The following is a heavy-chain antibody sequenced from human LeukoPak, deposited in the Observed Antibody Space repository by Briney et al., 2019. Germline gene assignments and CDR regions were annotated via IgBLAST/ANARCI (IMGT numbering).Heavy chain of an antibody. D-gene: IGHD6-19*01. J-gene: IGHJ4*02. V-gene: IGHV3-30*18. CDR1: GFTFSSYG. Sequence: GGSLRLSCAASGFTFSSYGMHWVRQAPSKGLEWVAVISYDGSNKYYADSVKGRFTISRDNSKNTLYLQMNSLRAEDTAVYYCAKDSGYSSGWSLFDYWGQGTLVTVSS. CDR3: AKDSGYSSGWSLFDY. CDR2: ISYDGSNK.